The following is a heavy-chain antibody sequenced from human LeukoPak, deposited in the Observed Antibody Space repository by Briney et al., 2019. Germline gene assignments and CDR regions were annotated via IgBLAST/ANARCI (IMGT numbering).Heavy chain of an antibody. CDR3: ARALRLWGGNSGIAFDI. V-gene: IGHV4-59*01. CDR2: IYNSGST. Sequence: SETLSLTCTVSGGSISSYYWSWIRQPPGKGLEWIGYIYNSGSTNYNHSLKSRVTISEGMSNNQFSLKLSSVTAADTAVYYCARALRLWGGNSGIAFDIWGQGTMVTVSS. J-gene: IGHJ3*02. D-gene: IGHD4-23*01. CDR1: GGSISSYY.